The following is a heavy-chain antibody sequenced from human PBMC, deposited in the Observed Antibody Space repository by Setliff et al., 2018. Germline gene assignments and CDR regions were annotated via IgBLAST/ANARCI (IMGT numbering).Heavy chain of an antibody. V-gene: IGHV1-18*01. CDR1: GHTFITFG. CDR3: ARDGGGDSDAFDI. CDR2: ISAYSDDT. J-gene: IGHJ3*02. D-gene: IGHD3-16*01. Sequence: ASVKVSCKASGHTFITFGISWVRQAPGQGLEWMGWISAYSDDTKYAEKFQGRVTMTSDTSISTAYMELGRLRSDDTAVYFCARDGGGDSDAFDIWGQGTMVTVSS.